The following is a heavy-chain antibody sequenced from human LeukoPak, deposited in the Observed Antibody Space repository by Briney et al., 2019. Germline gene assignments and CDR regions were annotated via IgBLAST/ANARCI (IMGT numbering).Heavy chain of an antibody. V-gene: IGHV3-23*01. CDR2: IGGTSDVT. D-gene: IGHD3-10*01. Sequence: GGSLRLSCAASGLTFSSYAMSWVRQAPGKGLEWVSTIGGTSDVTYYADSVKGRFTISRDNSKNILYLQMNSLRAEDTALYYCAKEDSFGSGSYYTPFDSWGQGTLVTVSS. CDR1: GLTFSSYA. J-gene: IGHJ4*02. CDR3: AKEDSFGSGSYYTPFDS.